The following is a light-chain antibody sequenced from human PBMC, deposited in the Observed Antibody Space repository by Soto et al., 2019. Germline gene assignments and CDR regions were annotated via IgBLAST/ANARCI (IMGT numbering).Light chain of an antibody. CDR3: QQRYNWPPIT. V-gene: IGKV3-11*01. CDR1: QSVSSY. CDR2: DAS. Sequence: EIVLTQSPATLSLSPGERATLSCRASQSVSSYLAWYQQKPGQAPRLLIYDASNRATGVPARFSGSGSGTDFTLTISSLEPEDFAVYYCQQRYNWPPITFGQGTHWRL. J-gene: IGKJ5*01.